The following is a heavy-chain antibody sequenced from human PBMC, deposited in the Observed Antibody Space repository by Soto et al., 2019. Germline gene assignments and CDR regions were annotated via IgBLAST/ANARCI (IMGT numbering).Heavy chain of an antibody. D-gene: IGHD4-17*01. CDR2: ISGSGGST. J-gene: IGHJ5*01. CDR3: ALAEGFFDYGNLFDF. CDR1: GFTFSSYA. V-gene: IGHV3-23*01. Sequence: PGGSLRLSCAASGFTFSSYAMSWVRQAPGKGLEWVSAISGSGGSTYYADSVKGRFTISRDNSKNTLYLQMNSLRAEDTAVYYCALAEGFFDYGNLFDFWGQGSLVTGSS.